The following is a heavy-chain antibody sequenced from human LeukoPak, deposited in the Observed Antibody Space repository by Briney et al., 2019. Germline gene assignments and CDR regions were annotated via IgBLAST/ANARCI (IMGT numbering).Heavy chain of an antibody. CDR1: GFTFSSYW. CDR2: IKQDGSEK. Sequence: GGSLRLSCAASGFTFSSYWMSWVRQAPGKGLEWVANIKQDGSEKYYVDSVKGRFTIPRDNAKNSLYLQMNSLRAEDTAVYYCAREGAYDFWSGYYYYYYYMDVWGKGTTVTVSS. J-gene: IGHJ6*03. V-gene: IGHV3-7*01. CDR3: AREGAYDFWSGYYYYYYYMDV. D-gene: IGHD3-3*01.